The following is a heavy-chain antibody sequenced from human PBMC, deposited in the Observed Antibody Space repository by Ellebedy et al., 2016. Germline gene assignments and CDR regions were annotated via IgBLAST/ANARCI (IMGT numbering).Heavy chain of an antibody. CDR2: INSDGSGT. V-gene: IGHV3-74*01. CDR1: GFTISRYW. J-gene: IGHJ3*01. CDR3: ARGHSPSEALDV. Sequence: GESLKISCAASGFTISRYWMYWVRQGPGKGLVWVSQINSDGSGTRYADSVRGRFTFSRDNAENTLYLQMNSLRVEDTAVYYCARGHSPSEALDVWGLGTMVTVSS.